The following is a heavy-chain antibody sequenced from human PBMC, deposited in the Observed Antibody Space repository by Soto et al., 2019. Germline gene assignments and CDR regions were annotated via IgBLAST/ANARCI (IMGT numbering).Heavy chain of an antibody. CDR3: AKEGEYGWYDGEKCCDS. CDR1: GFTFFAYW. CDR2: INSDGSHT. Sequence: EGSLRLSCAASGFTFFAYWIHWVRQVPGKGLVCVSRINSDGSHTSYADSVRGRFTIPRDNSKITVYLQMNRLTAEDKAVYYCAKEGEYGWYDGEKCCDSRGQRRLVIVS. V-gene: IGHV3-74*01. D-gene: IGHD4-17*01. J-gene: IGHJ4*02.